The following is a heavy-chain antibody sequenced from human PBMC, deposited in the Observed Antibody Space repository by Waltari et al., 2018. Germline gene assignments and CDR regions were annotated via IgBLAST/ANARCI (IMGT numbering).Heavy chain of an antibody. CDR3: ARRSLLRFLDY. V-gene: IGHV1-46*01. Sequence: QVQLVQSGAEVRKPGASVNVSCQTSGYTFSTNYIHWLRQAPGQGLEWMGVFFPSDGRTTYAQKFQGRVTMTSDTSTSTVYMELSSLRSEDTAVYYCARRSLLRFLDYWGQGTLVTVSS. D-gene: IGHD3-3*01. CDR1: GYTFSTNY. CDR2: FFPSDGRT. J-gene: IGHJ4*02.